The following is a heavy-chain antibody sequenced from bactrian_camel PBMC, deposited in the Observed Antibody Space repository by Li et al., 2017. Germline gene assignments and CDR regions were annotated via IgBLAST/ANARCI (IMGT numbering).Heavy chain of an antibody. V-gene: IGHV3-2*01. CDR1: PLPTSRYC. CDR2: IYTGRGTP. J-gene: IGHJ6*01. Sequence: HVQLVESGGGSVQAGGSLRLSCATSPLPTSRYCLTWFRQAPGREREAVASIYTGRGTPYYADSVKGRFTISQDNAKNTLYLQLNSLKPEDTGIYYCAASSDALCSEYGGIPYAKKEDFGHWGQGTQVTVS. CDR3: AASSDALCSEYGGIPYAKKEDFGH. D-gene: IGHD4*01.